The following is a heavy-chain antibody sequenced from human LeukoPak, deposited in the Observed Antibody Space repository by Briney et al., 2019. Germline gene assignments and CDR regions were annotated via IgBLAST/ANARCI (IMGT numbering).Heavy chain of an antibody. CDR2: ISSSSSYI. CDR1: GFTVSSNY. Sequence: PGGSLRLSCAASGFTVSSNYMNWVRQAPGKGLEWVSSISSSSSYIYYADSVKGRFTISRDNAKNSLYLQMNSLRAEDTAVHYCASVPAASWFDPWGQGTLVTVSS. D-gene: IGHD2-2*01. CDR3: ASVPAASWFDP. J-gene: IGHJ5*02. V-gene: IGHV3-21*01.